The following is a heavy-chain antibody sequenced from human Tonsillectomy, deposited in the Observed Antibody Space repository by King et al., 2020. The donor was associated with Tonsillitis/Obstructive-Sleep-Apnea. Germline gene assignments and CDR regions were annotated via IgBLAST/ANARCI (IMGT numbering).Heavy chain of an antibody. CDR1: GFTFSSFE. CDR3: ARIVPGCYLTSYSYYYYMDV. V-gene: IGHV3-48*03. D-gene: IGHD2-15*01. Sequence: VQLVESGGGLVQPGGSLRLSCAASGFTFSSFEMNWVRQAPGKGLEWVSYISSSGGTMYYADSVKGRFTISRDNAKNSLYLQVNSLRAEDTAVYYCARIVPGCYLTSYSYYYYMDVWGKGTTVTVSS. CDR2: ISSSGGTM. J-gene: IGHJ6*03.